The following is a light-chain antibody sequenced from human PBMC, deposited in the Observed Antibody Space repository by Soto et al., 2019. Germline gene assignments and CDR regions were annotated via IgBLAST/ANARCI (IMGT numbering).Light chain of an antibody. V-gene: IGKV3-20*01. J-gene: IGKJ1*01. CDR1: QILTRN. Sequence: EIVMPQSPATLSVSPGERVTLSCRASQILTRNLASYQHKPGQCPGLLIYGASNRATGIPDRCSGSGSGTDFTLTSSRLEPEDFAVYYCQQNGSSGTFGQGTKVDIK. CDR3: QQNGSSGT. CDR2: GAS.